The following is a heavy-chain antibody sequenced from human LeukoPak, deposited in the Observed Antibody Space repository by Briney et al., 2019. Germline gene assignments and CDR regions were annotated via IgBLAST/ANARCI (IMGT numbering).Heavy chain of an antibody. Sequence: PGGSLRLSCAASGFTFSSYAMHWVRQAPGKGLEWVSAISGSGGSTYYADSVKGRFTISRDNSKNTLYLQMNSLRAEDTAVYYCAKDDGDIVVVPAAGFDYWGQGTLVTVSS. CDR2: ISGSGGST. J-gene: IGHJ4*02. CDR1: GFTFSSYA. V-gene: IGHV3-23*01. CDR3: AKDDGDIVVVPAAGFDY. D-gene: IGHD2-2*01.